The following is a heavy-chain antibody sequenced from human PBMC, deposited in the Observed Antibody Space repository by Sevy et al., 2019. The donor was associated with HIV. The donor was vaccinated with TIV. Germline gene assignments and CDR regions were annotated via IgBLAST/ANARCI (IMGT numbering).Heavy chain of an antibody. CDR2: IRQDGGEI. CDR1: GFTFDTYW. D-gene: IGHD3-16*01. J-gene: IGHJ4*02. Sequence: GGSLRLSCAASGFTFDTYWMQWVRQAPGKGLEWVANIRQDGGEIYYSDSVKGRFTISRDNAKESLFLQMTNLKVEDSGISYCASRFFDVWGQGVMVTVSS. CDR3: ASRFFDV. V-gene: IGHV3-7*01.